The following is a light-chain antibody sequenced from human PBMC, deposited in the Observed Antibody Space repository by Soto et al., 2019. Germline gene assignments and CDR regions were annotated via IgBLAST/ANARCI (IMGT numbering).Light chain of an antibody. Sequence: DIQMTQSPSTLSGSVGDRVTITCRASQTISSWLAWYQQKPGKAPKLLIYKASTLKSGVPSRFSGSGSGTEFTLTISSLQPDDFAVYYCQQYGSSPTWTFGQGTKVEIK. CDR3: QQYGSSPTWT. V-gene: IGKV1-5*03. CDR2: KAS. J-gene: IGKJ1*01. CDR1: QTISSW.